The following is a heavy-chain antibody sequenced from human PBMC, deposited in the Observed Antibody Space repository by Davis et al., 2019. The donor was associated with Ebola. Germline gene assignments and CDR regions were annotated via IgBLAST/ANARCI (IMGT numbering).Heavy chain of an antibody. CDR2: IKQDGSDK. D-gene: IGHD2-2*01. J-gene: IGHJ4*02. CDR3: ARAGWDIVVVQAAHHTFDY. Sequence: GGSLRLSCAASGFTFSSYWMTWVRQAPGKGLEWVANIKQDGSDKYYVDSVKGRFTISRDNAKHSLYLQMNSLRGEDTAVYYCARAGWDIVVVQAAHHTFDYWGQGTLVTVSS. V-gene: IGHV3-7*01. CDR1: GFTFSSYW.